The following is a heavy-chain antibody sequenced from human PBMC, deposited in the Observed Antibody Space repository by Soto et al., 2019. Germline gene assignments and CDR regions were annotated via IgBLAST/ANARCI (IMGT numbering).Heavy chain of an antibody. Sequence: GGSLRLSCAASGFTFGSYAVSWVRQAPGKGLEWVSAISGSGGSTYYADSVKGRFTISRDNSKNTLYLQMNSLRAEDTAVYYCAKTGVPSGYYYYFDYWGQGTLVTVSS. CDR1: GFTFGSYA. V-gene: IGHV3-23*01. D-gene: IGHD3-22*01. CDR2: ISGSGGST. J-gene: IGHJ4*02. CDR3: AKTGVPSGYYYYFDY.